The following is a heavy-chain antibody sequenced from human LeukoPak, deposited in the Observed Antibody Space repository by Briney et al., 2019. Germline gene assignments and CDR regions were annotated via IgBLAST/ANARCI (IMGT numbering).Heavy chain of an antibody. D-gene: IGHD3-22*01. J-gene: IGHJ4*02. CDR3: AKEDSYYDSSGYYLYYFDY. V-gene: IGHV3-30*18. CDR1: GFTFSSYG. CDR2: ISYDGSNK. Sequence: GGSLRLSCAASGFTFSSYGMHWVRQAPGKGLEWVAVISYDGSNKYYADSVKGRFTISRDNSKNTLYLQMNSLRAEDTAVYYCAKEDSYYDSSGYYLYYFDYWGQGTLVTVSS.